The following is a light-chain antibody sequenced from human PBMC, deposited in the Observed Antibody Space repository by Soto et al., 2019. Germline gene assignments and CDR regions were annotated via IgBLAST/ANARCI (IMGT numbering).Light chain of an antibody. CDR3: QQFSSYPLT. Sequence: EIVLTQSPGTLSLSPGERATLSCRASQSVSSSYLAWYQQKPGQAPRLLIYGASSRATGIPDRFSGGGSGTDFTLTISRLEPEDVAVYYCQQFSSYPLTLGGGTKVDIK. CDR2: GAS. V-gene: IGKV3-20*01. J-gene: IGKJ4*01. CDR1: QSVSSSY.